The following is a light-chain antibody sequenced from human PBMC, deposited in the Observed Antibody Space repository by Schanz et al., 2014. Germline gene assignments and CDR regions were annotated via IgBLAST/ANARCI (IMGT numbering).Light chain of an antibody. CDR3: QQYNSYSQLT. CDR2: GAS. J-gene: IGKJ4*01. Sequence: EIVMTQSPATLSVSPGERATLSCRASQSVSSNLAWYQQKPGQAPRLLIYGASTRATGIPARFSGSASGTEFTLTISSLQSEDFALYYCQQYNSYSQLTFGGGTKVEL. V-gene: IGKV3-15*01. CDR1: QSVSSN.